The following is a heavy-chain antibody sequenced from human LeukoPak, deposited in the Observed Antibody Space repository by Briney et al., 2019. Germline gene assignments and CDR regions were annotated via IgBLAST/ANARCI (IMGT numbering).Heavy chain of an antibody. Sequence: PGGSLRLSCTASGFTFGDYAMSWFRQAPGKGLEWVGFIRSKAYGGTTEYAASVKGRSTISRDDSKNTLYLQMNSLKTEDTAVYYCTTNYGVFDYWGQGTLVTVSS. CDR2: IRSKAYGGTT. V-gene: IGHV3-49*03. CDR3: TTNYGVFDY. D-gene: IGHD4-17*01. J-gene: IGHJ4*02. CDR1: GFTFGDYA.